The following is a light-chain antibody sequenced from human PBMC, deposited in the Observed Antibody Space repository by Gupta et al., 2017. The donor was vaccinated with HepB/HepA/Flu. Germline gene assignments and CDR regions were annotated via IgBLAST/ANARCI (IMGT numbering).Light chain of an antibody. V-gene: IGKV3-11*01. CDR1: QSVINY. CDR3: QQCYNWPI. CDR2: DAF. Sequence: PGERATLCCRSSQSVINYLAWFQQRPGQAPRLLIYDAFNRATGIPARFSGSGSGTDFTLTISSLEPEDFAVYYCQQCYNWPIFGGGTKVEIK. J-gene: IGKJ4*01.